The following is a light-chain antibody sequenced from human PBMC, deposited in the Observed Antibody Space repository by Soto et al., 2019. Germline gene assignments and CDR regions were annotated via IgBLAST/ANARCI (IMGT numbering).Light chain of an antibody. J-gene: IGKJ1*01. V-gene: IGKV3D-20*01. CDR2: DAS. CDR1: QDISRNY. Sequence: IVFTQSPATVSLSPGERATLSCATSQDISRNYVAWYQQRPGLAPRLLIYDASSRASGIADRFSGSGSGTDFTLTISRLEPEDSAVYYCHQYADLPTFGQGTKVDIK. CDR3: HQYADLPT.